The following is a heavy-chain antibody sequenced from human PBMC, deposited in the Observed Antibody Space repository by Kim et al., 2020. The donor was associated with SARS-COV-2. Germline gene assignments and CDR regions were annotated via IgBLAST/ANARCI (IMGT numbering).Heavy chain of an antibody. J-gene: IGHJ6*02. V-gene: IGHV4-39*07. Sequence: SETLSLTCTVSGGSISSSSYYWGWIRQPPGKGLEWIGSIYYSGSTYYNPSLKSRVTISVDTSKNQFSLKLSSVTAADTAVYYCARDPSYYDFWSGYPTYYYYYGMDVWGQGTTVTVSS. CDR1: GGSISSSSYY. D-gene: IGHD3-3*01. CDR3: ARDPSYYDFWSGYPTYYYYYGMDV. CDR2: IYYSGST.